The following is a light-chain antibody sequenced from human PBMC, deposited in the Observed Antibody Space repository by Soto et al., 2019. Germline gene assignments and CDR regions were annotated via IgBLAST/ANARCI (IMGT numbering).Light chain of an antibody. CDR3: QQYNNWPRT. CDR1: QTVRNN. CDR2: DAS. J-gene: IGKJ1*01. Sequence: EIVMTQSPATLSVSPGERATLSCRASQTVRNNYLAWYQQKPGQAPRLLIYDASSRATGIPDRFSGGGSGTEFTLTISSLQSEDFAVYYCQQYNNWPRTFGQGTKVDIK. V-gene: IGKV3D-15*01.